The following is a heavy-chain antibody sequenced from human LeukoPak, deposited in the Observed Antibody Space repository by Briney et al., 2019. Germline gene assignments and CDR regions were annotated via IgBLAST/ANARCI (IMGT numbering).Heavy chain of an antibody. CDR1: GFSFSSYA. D-gene: IGHD3-16*01. V-gene: IGHV3-23*01. Sequence: GGSLRLSCAASGFSFSSYALTWARQAPVKGLEWVSAISGDGTRTYYADSVKGRFTISRDNSKNTLYLEMSSLRVEDTAIYYCAKWPEGAMDYFDYWGQGTLVTVSS. J-gene: IGHJ4*02. CDR3: AKWPEGAMDYFDY. CDR2: ISGDGTRT.